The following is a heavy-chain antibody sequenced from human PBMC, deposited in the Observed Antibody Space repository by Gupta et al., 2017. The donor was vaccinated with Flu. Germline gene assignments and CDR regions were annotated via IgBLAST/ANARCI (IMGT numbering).Heavy chain of an antibody. Sequence: EVQVVESGGGLVQHGGALRLSCATSGFNFNDYWMGWVRQAPGKGLEWVANIKQDGSEKYHVDSVKGRFTISRDNARNSLFLQMESLRPEDTAVYFCGHSSGWTDFDYRGQGTRVTVSS. J-gene: IGHJ4*02. CDR3: GHSSGWTDFDY. V-gene: IGHV3-7*01. CDR1: GFNFNDYW. D-gene: IGHD6-19*01. CDR2: IKQDGSEK.